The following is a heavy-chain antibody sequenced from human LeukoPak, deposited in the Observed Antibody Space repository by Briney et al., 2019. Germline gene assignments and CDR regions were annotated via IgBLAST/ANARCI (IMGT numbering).Heavy chain of an antibody. CDR2: INHSGST. Sequence: SETLSLTCAVYGGSFSGYYWSWLRQPPGKGLEWIGEINHSGSTNYNPSLKSRVTISVDTSKNQFSLKMSSVTAADTAVYYCARYCSGGTCPGYWGQGTLVTVSS. CDR1: GGSFSGYY. CDR3: ARYCSGGTCPGY. V-gene: IGHV4-34*01. J-gene: IGHJ4*02. D-gene: IGHD2-15*01.